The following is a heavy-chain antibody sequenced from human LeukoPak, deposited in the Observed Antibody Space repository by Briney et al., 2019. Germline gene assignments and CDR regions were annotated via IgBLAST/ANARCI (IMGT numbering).Heavy chain of an antibody. D-gene: IGHD6-19*01. J-gene: IGHJ6*04. CDR3: AASNVVVSGWYGGGGGYYYGMDV. Sequence: SVKVSCKASGGTFSSYAISWVRQAPGQGLEWMGGIIPIFGTANYAQKFQGRVTITADKSTSTAYMELSSLRSEDTAVYYCAASNVVVSGWYGGGGGYYYGMDVWGKGTTVTVSS. V-gene: IGHV1-69*06. CDR1: GGTFSSYA. CDR2: IIPIFGTA.